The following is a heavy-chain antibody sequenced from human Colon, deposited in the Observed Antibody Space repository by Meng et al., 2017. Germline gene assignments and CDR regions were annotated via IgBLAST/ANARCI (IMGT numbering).Heavy chain of an antibody. Sequence: QGNRQESGPGLVEPSGTLSLTCEVAGGSISSSQWWSWVRQPPGKGLEWIGQIYLGGSPAYSPSLESRITMSVDKSNNQFSLRLRSVTAADTAVYYCARHGGWHFDYWGQGTLVTVSS. CDR1: GGSISSSQW. CDR3: ARHGGWHFDY. V-gene: IGHV4-4*02. CDR2: IYLGGSP. J-gene: IGHJ4*02. D-gene: IGHD6-19*01.